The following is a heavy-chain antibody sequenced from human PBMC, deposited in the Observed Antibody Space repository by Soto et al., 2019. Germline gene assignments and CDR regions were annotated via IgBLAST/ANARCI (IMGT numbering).Heavy chain of an antibody. CDR2: INPSGGST. V-gene: IGHV1-46*01. Sequence: ASVKVSCKASGYTFTSYYMHWVRQAPGQGLEWMGIINPSGGSTSYAQKFQGRVTMTRDTSTSTVYMELSSLRSEDTAVYYCARELQQFGDYYYYYGMDVWGQGTTVTVSS. CDR3: ARELQQFGDYYYYYGMDV. D-gene: IGHD4-17*01. J-gene: IGHJ6*02. CDR1: GYTFTSYY.